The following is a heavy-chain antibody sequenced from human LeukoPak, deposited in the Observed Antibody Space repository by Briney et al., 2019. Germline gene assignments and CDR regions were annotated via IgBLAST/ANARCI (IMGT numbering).Heavy chain of an antibody. CDR1: GFTFSSYT. CDR3: ARDVDSRYSSSSGYYQH. V-gene: IGHV3-21*01. J-gene: IGHJ1*01. CDR2: ITESINYI. Sequence: GGSLRLSCAASGFTFSSYTMSWVRQAPGKGLEWVSSITESINYIYYADSVKGRFTISRDNAKNSLYLQMNSLRAEDTAVYYCARDVDSRYSSSSGYYQHWGQGTLVTVSS. D-gene: IGHD6-6*01.